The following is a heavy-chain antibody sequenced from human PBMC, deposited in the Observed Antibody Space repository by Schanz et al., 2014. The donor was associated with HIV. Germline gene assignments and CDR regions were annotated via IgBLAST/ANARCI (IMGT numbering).Heavy chain of an antibody. D-gene: IGHD3-22*01. J-gene: IGHJ6*02. CDR3: AKDRNHYDSRYRGKGNYYYYYGMDV. CDR2: ISYDGNNR. CDR1: GFAFSDYA. V-gene: IGHV3-30-3*01. Sequence: VQLVESGGGVVQPGGSLRLSCAASGFAFSDYAVHWVRQAPGKGLEWVALISYDGNNRYYADSVKGRFTISRDNSKNTLYLQMKSLRPEDTAVYYCAKDRNHYDSRYRGKGNYYYYYGMDVWGQGTTVTVSS.